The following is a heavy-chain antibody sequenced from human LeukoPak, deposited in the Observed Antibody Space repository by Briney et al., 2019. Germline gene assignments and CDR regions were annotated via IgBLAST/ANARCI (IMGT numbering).Heavy chain of an antibody. D-gene: IGHD1-26*01. V-gene: IGHV3-21*01. Sequence: VGSLRLSCAASGFTFRSYSMNWVCEAPGKGLEWVSSITSSSSYIYYADSVKGRFTISRDNAKNSLYLQMNSLRAEDTAVYYCARVPLGSGSYGFDYWGQGTLVTVSS. J-gene: IGHJ4*02. CDR1: GFTFRSYS. CDR3: ARVPLGSGSYGFDY. CDR2: ITSSSSYI.